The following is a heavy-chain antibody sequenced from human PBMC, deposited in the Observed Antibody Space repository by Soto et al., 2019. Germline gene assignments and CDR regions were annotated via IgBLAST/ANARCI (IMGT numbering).Heavy chain of an antibody. CDR1: RYSSNNNNW. Sequence: SESLSITCHVSRYSSNNNNWWSWVRQPPGGGLEWIGELHHGGSTSYNPSLESRVTFSVDISKNQFFLKLSSVTAADTAVYYCTKNSAYALDYWGQGTLVTVSS. J-gene: IGHJ4*02. V-gene: IGHV4-4*02. D-gene: IGHD5-12*01. CDR2: LHHGGST. CDR3: TKNSAYALDY.